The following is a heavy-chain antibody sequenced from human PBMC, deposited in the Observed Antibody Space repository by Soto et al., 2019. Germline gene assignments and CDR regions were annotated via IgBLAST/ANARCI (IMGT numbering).Heavy chain of an antibody. Sequence: GGSLRLSCAASGLTFSSYGMHWVGRAPGKGLEWVAVISYDGSNKYYADSVKGRFTISRDNSKNTLYLQMNSLRAEDTAVYYCAKETYYDILTGYSHDAFDIWGQGTMVTVSS. CDR3: AKETYYDILTGYSHDAFDI. V-gene: IGHV3-30*18. CDR1: GLTFSSYG. D-gene: IGHD3-9*01. J-gene: IGHJ3*02. CDR2: ISYDGSNK.